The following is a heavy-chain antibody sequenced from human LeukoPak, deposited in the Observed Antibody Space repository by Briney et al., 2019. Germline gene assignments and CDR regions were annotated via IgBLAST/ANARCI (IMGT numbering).Heavy chain of an antibody. J-gene: IGHJ4*02. CDR3: ARDDGYCSGGRCIGWHDS. CDR1: GFTFSSYG. V-gene: IGHV3-30*02. D-gene: IGHD2-15*01. Sequence: GGSLRLSCAASGFTFSSYGMHWVRQAPGKGLERVAFIRYDGSNKYYADSVKGRFTISRDNSKNTLYLQLNSLRVEDTAVYYCARDDGYCSGGRCIGWHDSWGQGTLVTVSS. CDR2: IRYDGSNK.